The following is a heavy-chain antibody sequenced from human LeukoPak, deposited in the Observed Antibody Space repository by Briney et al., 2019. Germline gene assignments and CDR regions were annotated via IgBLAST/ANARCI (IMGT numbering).Heavy chain of an antibody. CDR2: ISGSASTT. CDR1: GFTFSTYA. J-gene: IGHJ4*02. Sequence: GGSLRLSCAASGFTFSTYAMTWVRQAPGKGLEWVSAISGSASTTYYADSVKGRFTISRDNSKNTLYLQMNSLRAEDTAVYYCAKTLTDYSTSWYPVGDWGQGTLVTVSS. D-gene: IGHD2-2*01. CDR3: AKTLTDYSTSWYPVGD. V-gene: IGHV3-23*01.